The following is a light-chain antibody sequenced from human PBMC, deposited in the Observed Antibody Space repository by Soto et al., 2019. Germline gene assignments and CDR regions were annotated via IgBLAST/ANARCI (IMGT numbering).Light chain of an antibody. CDR2: GAS. CDR1: QSVSSSY. Sequence: EIVMTQSPGTLSLSPGERATLSCRASQSVSSSYLAWYQQKPGQAPRLLIYGASSRATGIPDRFSGSGSGTDFTLTISRLEPEDFAVYYGQQYGSSASTTSGQRAEVDIK. CDR3: QQYGSSASTT. V-gene: IGKV3-20*01. J-gene: IGKJ1*01.